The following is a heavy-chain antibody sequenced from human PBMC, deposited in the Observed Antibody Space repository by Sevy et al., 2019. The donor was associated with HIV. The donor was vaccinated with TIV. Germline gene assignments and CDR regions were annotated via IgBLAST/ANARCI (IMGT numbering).Heavy chain of an antibody. V-gene: IGHV4-59*01. Sequence: SETLSLTCTVSGGSISSYYWSWIRQPPGKGLEWIGYIYYSGSTNYNPSLKSRVTISVDTSMNQFSLKLSSVTAADTAVYYCARAYYDFWSGHDYYYGMDVWGQGTTVTVSS. CDR2: IYYSGST. CDR1: GGSISSYY. J-gene: IGHJ6*02. D-gene: IGHD3-3*01. CDR3: ARAYYDFWSGHDYYYGMDV.